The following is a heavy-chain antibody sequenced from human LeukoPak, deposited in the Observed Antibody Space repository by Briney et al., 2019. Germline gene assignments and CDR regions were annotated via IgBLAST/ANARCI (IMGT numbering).Heavy chain of an antibody. J-gene: IGHJ4*02. V-gene: IGHV3-74*03. D-gene: IGHD3-9*01. Sequence: PGGSLRLSCAASGFTFSSSWMHWVRQPPGKGLVWVSRISPDGRSTTYADSVKGQFTISRDNSKNTLYLQMNSLRAEDTAVYYCAKVDRGILTGYLDYWGQGTLVTVSS. CDR3: AKVDRGILTGYLDY. CDR2: ISPDGRST. CDR1: GFTFSSSW.